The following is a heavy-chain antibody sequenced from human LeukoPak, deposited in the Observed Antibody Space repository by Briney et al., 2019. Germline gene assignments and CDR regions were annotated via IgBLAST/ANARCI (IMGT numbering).Heavy chain of an antibody. CDR2: INHSGST. J-gene: IGHJ5*02. CDR1: GGSFSGYY. D-gene: IGHD3-22*01. CDR3: ARAFMMIVVVITTRRFDP. V-gene: IGHV4-34*01. Sequence: SETLSLTCGVYGGSFSGYYWSWIRQPPGKGLEWIGEINHSGSTNYNPSLKSRVTISVDTSKNQFSLRLSSVTAADTAVYYCARAFMMIVVVITTRRFDPWGQGTLVTVSS.